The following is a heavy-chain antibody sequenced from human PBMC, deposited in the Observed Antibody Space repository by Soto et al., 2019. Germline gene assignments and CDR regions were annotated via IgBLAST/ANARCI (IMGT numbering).Heavy chain of an antibody. J-gene: IGHJ6*02. V-gene: IGHV3-30*18. CDR2: ISYDGSNK. D-gene: IGHD6-13*01. CDR1: GFTFSSYG. Sequence: GGSLRLSCAASGFTFSSYGMHWVRQAPGKGLEWVAVISYDGSNKYYADSVKGRFTISRDNSKNTLYLQMNSLRAEDTAVYYCAKGKLAAAPTYCMDVWGQGTTVTVSS. CDR3: AKGKLAAAPTYCMDV.